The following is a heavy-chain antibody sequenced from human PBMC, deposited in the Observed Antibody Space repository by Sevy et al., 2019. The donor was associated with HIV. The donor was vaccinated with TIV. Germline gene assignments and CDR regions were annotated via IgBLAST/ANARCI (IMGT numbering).Heavy chain of an antibody. V-gene: IGHV1-69*13. CDR3: ARTEKNYYDSSVHYFDY. CDR1: GGTFSSYA. D-gene: IGHD3-22*01. J-gene: IGHJ4*02. CDR2: IIPIFGTA. Sequence: ASVKVSCKASGGTFSSYAISWVRQAPGQGLEWMGGIIPIFGTANYAQKFQGRVTITADESTSTAYMELSSLRSEDTAVYYCARTEKNYYDSSVHYFDYWGQGTLVTVSS.